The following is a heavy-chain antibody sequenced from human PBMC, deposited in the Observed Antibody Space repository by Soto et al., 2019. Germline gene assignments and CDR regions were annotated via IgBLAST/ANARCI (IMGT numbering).Heavy chain of an antibody. CDR1: GFTFSSYS. V-gene: IGHV3-21*01. CDR3: VRGGSSFPYYFDY. Sequence: GGSLRLSCAASGFTFSSYSMNWVRQAPGKGLEWVSSISSSSSYIYYADSVKGRFTISRDNAKNSLYLQMNSLRAEDTAVYYCVRGGSSFPYYFDYRGQGTLVTVSS. D-gene: IGHD6-13*01. J-gene: IGHJ4*02. CDR2: ISSSSSYI.